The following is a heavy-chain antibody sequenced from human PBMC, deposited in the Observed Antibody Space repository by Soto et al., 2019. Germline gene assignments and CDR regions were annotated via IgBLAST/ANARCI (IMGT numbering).Heavy chain of an antibody. J-gene: IGHJ4*02. Sequence: SETLARPWSISGGPVCRTNYYLGWTLPVPGKGLWSIGYDYYSGSTNYSPSIKSRVTISVDTTKNELSLNLSSVTAADTAVYYCASYVRTGWRYYFDYWGQGIVVTVSS. CDR1: GGPVCRTNYY. CDR2: DYYSGST. V-gene: IGHV4-61*01. CDR3: ASYVRTGWRYYFDY. D-gene: IGHD6-19*01.